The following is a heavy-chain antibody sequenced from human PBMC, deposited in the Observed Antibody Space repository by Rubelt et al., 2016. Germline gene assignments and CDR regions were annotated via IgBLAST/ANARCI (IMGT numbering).Heavy chain of an antibody. Sequence: EVQLVEYGGGLVQPGGSLSLSCAASGFTFSTYFMSWVRQAPGKGLEWVANMKGDGEIFYADSMKCRFTISRDNAKNLVYLRMKSLRAEDTAVYYWAGDFRSNNGIYDSDYWGQGTLVTVSS. V-gene: IGHV3-7*01. J-gene: IGHJ4*02. D-gene: IGHD2-8*01. CDR1: GFTFSTYF. CDR3: AGDFRSNNGIYDSDY. CDR2: MKGDGEI.